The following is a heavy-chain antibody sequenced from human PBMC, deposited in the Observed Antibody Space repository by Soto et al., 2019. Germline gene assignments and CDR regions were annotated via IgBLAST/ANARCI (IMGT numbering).Heavy chain of an antibody. V-gene: IGHV4-30-4*01. CDR3: ASFNKDDAFDY. CDR2: ISYTGDT. CDR1: GGSISSRDYY. J-gene: IGHJ4*02. Sequence: QVQLQESGPGLVKPSQTLSLTCTVSGGSISSRDYYWSWIRQPPGKGLEWVGFISYTGDTSYCPPLKSRLTLFMATSKNQFSLRLTSVTAADTAVYYCASFNKDDAFDYWGQGMLVTVSS. D-gene: IGHD1-1*01.